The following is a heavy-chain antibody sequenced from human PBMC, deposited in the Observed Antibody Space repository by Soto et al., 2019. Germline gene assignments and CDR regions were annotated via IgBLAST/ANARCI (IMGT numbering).Heavy chain of an antibody. CDR2: ISSSSTTL. D-gene: IGHD1-26*01. Sequence: PGGSLRLSCAASGLTFSIYSMNWVRQAPGKGLEWVSYISSSSTTLYYADSVKGRFTISRDNSKSTVYLELNNLSAEDTAVYHCAKNQGVELVPLATVDWFDPWGQGSVVTVSS. CDR1: GLTFSIYS. V-gene: IGHV3-48*01. J-gene: IGHJ5*02. CDR3: AKNQGVELVPLATVDWFDP.